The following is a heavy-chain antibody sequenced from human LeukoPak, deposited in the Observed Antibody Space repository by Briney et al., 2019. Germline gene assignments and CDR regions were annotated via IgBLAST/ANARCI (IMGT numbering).Heavy chain of an antibody. CDR2: IYPGDSDT. V-gene: IGHV5-51*01. CDR1: GYSLTSYW. D-gene: IGHD4-17*01. Sequence: GESLKISCKGSGYSLTSYWIAWVRQKPGKGLEWMGIIYPGDSDTRYSPSFQGQVTISADTSITTAYLQWSSLTASDTAMYYCAASFTVATTAAWGQGTLVTVSS. CDR3: AASFTVATTAA. J-gene: IGHJ5*02.